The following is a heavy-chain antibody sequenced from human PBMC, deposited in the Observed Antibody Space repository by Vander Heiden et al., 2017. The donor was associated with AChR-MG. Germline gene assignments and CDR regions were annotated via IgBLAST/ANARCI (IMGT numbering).Heavy chain of an antibody. V-gene: IGHV3-23*04. J-gene: IGHJ6*02. CDR3: AKVLHHVVVYDSDGMDV. CDR1: GFTFSTYA. Sequence: EVQLVESGGGLVQPGGSLRLSCAASGFTFSTYAMNWVRQAPVKGLGWVSSISGSGARTYYADSVKGRFTNSRNNSNTTLYLQMNSLLYEHMAFYYCAKVLHHVVVYDSDGMDVWGQGTTVTVSS. D-gene: IGHD2-21*01. CDR2: ISGSGART.